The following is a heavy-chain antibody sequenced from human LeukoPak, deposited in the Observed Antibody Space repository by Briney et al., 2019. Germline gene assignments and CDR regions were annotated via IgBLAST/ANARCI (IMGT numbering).Heavy chain of an antibody. D-gene: IGHD6-19*01. CDR2: IIPIYRTA. J-gene: IGHJ4*02. Sequence: ASVKVTCKVSGGIFRSYAISWVRQTRGQGLEWMGGIIPIYRTAKYAQKFQDRVTITADESTTTAYMELSSLTSDDTAVYYCARSRRGGSWHIGELDYWGQGSLVTVSS. CDR3: ARSRRGGSWHIGELDY. V-gene: IGHV1-69*13. CDR1: GGIFRSYA.